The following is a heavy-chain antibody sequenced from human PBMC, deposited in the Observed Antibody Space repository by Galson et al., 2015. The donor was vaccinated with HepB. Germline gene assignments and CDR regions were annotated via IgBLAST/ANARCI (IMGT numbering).Heavy chain of an antibody. V-gene: IGHV3-23*01. J-gene: IGHJ4*02. CDR3: AKDKSAFTR. Sequence: SLRLSCAASGFTFKNYDMNWVRQAPGKGLEWVERISGGGGATYYADSVKGRSPILREKVKNTLSLHMHSLRAEDTATYYCAKDKSAFTRWGQGTLVTVSS. CDR2: ISGGGGAT. D-gene: IGHD2-15*01. CDR1: GFTFKNYD.